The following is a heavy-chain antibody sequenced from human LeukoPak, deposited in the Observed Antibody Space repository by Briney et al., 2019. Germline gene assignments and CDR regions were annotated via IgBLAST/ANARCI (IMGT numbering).Heavy chain of an antibody. D-gene: IGHD1-7*01. J-gene: IGHJ4*02. CDR2: ISYDGNKK. Sequence: GGSLRLSCAASGFTFSNYAMNWVRQAPGKGLEWVAVISYDGNKKYYADSVNGRFTIVRDNSKNTLYLQMNSLRAEDTAVYYCARWKSLKGTFDYWGRGTLVIVSS. V-gene: IGHV3-30*04. CDR3: ARWKSLKGTFDY. CDR1: GFTFSNYA.